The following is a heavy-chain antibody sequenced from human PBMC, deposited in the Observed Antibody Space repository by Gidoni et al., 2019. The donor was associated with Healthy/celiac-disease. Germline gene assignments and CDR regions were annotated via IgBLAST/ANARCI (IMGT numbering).Heavy chain of an antibody. D-gene: IGHD4-17*01. V-gene: IGHV3-66*01. J-gene: IGHJ4*02. CDR3: ARLEYGD. Sequence: GRFTISRDNSKNTLYLQMNSLRAEDTAVYYCARLEYGDWGQGTLVTVSS.